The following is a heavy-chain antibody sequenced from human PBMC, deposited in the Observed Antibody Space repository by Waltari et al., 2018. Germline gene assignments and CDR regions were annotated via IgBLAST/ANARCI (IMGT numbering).Heavy chain of an antibody. CDR3: ARDDYSNYGGRYYYYGMDV. CDR2: IYTSGST. CDR1: GGSISSGSYY. J-gene: IGHJ6*02. D-gene: IGHD4-4*01. Sequence: QVQLQESGPGLVKPSQTLSLTCTVSGGSISSGSYYWSWIRQPAGKGLEWIGRIYTSGSTNYNPSLNSRVTISVDTSKNQFSLKLSSVTAADTAVYYCARDDYSNYGGRYYYYGMDVWGQGTTVTVSS. V-gene: IGHV4-61*02.